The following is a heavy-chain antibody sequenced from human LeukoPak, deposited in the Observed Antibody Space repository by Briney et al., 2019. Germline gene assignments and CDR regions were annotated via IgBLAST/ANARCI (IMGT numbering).Heavy chain of an antibody. CDR2: IYNSGST. D-gene: IGHD3-16*01. V-gene: IGHV4-4*07. J-gene: IGHJ4*02. CDR3: VRDEAVPGTFGQN. CDR1: GGSISSYH. Sequence: SETLSLICTVSGGSISSYHWSWVRQPAGKGLEWIGRIYNSGSTNYNPSLKSRVTMSVDTSKGQFSLKLSSVTAADTAVYYCVRDEAVPGTFGQNWGQGTLVTVSS.